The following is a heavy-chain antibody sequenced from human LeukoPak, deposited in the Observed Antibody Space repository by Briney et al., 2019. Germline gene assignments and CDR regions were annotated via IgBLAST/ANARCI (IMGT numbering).Heavy chain of an antibody. CDR2: IYYSGST. D-gene: IGHD6-6*01. CDR3: AREGHSSSLDY. V-gene: IGHV4-59*12. CDR1: GGSISSYY. J-gene: IGHJ4*02. Sequence: MTSETLSLTCTVSGGSISSYYWSWIRQPPGKGLEWIGYIYYSGSTYYNPSLKSRVTISVDTSKNQFSLKLSSVTAADTAVYYCAREGHSSSLDYWGQGTLVTVSS.